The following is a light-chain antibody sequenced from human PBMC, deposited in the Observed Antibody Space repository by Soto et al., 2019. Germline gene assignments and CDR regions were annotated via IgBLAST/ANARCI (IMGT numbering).Light chain of an antibody. CDR3: AVWDDSLDGRV. J-gene: IGLJ2*01. CDR1: SSNIGSKT. Sequence: QSVLTQPPSVSGIPGQRVSISCSGSSSNIGSKTVTWYQQVPGTAPKLLIYGQNPRPPGAPARFSGSKSGTSASLPISGLQSEDEADYYCAVWDDSLDGRVFGGGTKLTVL. V-gene: IGLV1-44*01. CDR2: GQN.